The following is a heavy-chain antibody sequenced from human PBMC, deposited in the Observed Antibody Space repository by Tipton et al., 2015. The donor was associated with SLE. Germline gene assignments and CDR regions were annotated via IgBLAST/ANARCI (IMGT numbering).Heavy chain of an antibody. D-gene: IGHD6-19*01. V-gene: IGHV4-59*01. CDR1: GFIFGDYA. CDR2: IYYSGST. Sequence: LRLSCTASGFIFGDYALNWVRQAPGKGLEWIGYIYYSGSTNYNPSLKSRVTISVDTSKNQFSLKLSSVTAADTAVYYCARGEAGDYWGQGTLVTVSS. J-gene: IGHJ4*02. CDR3: ARGEAGDY.